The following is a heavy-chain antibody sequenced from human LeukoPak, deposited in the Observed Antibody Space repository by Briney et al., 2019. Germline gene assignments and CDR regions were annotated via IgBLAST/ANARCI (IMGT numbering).Heavy chain of an antibody. CDR3: ARVVSPDYDYVWGSYRGNWFDP. Sequence: ASVKVSCKASGGTFSSYAISWVRQAPGQGLEXXXXXXXXXXXANYAQKFQGRVTITADKSTSTAYMELSSLRSEDTAVYYCARVVSPDYDYVWGSYRGNWFDPWGQGTLVTVSS. CDR1: GGTFSSYA. CDR2: XXXXXXXA. D-gene: IGHD3-16*02. J-gene: IGHJ5*02. V-gene: IGHV1-69*10.